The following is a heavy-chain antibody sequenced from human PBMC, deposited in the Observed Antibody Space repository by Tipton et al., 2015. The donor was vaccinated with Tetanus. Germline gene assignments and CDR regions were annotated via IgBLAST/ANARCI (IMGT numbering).Heavy chain of an antibody. Sequence: QLVQSGAEVKKPGSSVKVSCKASGDTFINYGFSWMRQAPGQGPEWMGRIIPIVNITEYAENFQGRLTIIADKSTSTAYMDLSSLRSDDTAVYYCAREAGDIMTGFFASYFDFWGQGTLVTVSS. V-gene: IGHV1-69*09. D-gene: IGHD3-9*01. J-gene: IGHJ4*02. CDR2: IIPIVNIT. CDR3: AREAGDIMTGFFASYFDF. CDR1: GDTFINYG.